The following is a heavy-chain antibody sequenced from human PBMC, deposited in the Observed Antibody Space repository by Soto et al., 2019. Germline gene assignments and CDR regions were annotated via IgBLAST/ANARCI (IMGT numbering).Heavy chain of an antibody. CDR2: ITSSSSSI. J-gene: IGHJ4*02. CDR3: ARDLVQPIDF. Sequence: EVQLAESGGGLVQPGGSLRLSCAASGFALSSYNMNWVRQAPGKGLEWVSYITSSSSSIYYADSVKGRFTISRDNAKNSLYLQMNSLRDEDTAVYYCARDLVQPIDFWGQGTLVTVSS. D-gene: IGHD1-26*01. CDR1: GFALSSYN. V-gene: IGHV3-48*02.